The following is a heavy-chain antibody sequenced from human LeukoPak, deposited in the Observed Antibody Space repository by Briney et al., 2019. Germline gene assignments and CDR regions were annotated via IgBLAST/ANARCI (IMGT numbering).Heavy chain of an antibody. J-gene: IGHJ4*02. CDR2: IRCDGSHK. D-gene: IGHD3-3*01. CDR3: AKDRNSYDFWSGFFDY. Sequence: PGGSLRLSCAASGFTFSAYGMHWVRQAPGKGLEWVAFIRCDGSHKYYADSVKGRFTIYRDNSKNTLYLQMNSLRAEDTAVYYCAKDRNSYDFWSGFFDYWGQGTLVTVSS. V-gene: IGHV3-30*02. CDR1: GFTFSAYG.